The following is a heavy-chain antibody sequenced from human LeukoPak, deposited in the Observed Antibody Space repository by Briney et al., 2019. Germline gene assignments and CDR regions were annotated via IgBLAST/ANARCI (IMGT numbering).Heavy chain of an antibody. D-gene: IGHD3-16*02. CDR1: GIIFSGYW. CDR2: IKNKADGGAT. Sequence: KSGGSLRLSCEASGIIFSGYWVTWVRQAPGKGLEWVGRIKNKADGGATDYAAPVKGRFTISRDDSKSTLFLQMNSLKTEDTAVYYCTTAIYLWGSYRSPWGQGTLVTVSS. J-gene: IGHJ5*02. CDR3: TTAIYLWGSYRSP. V-gene: IGHV3-15*01.